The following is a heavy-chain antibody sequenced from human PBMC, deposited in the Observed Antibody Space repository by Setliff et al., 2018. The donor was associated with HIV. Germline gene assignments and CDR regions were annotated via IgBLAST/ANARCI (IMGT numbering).Heavy chain of an antibody. CDR1: GFTFTNYY. V-gene: IGHV3-74*01. D-gene: IGHD1-7*01. J-gene: IGHJ3*02. Sequence: PGGSLRLSCAASGFTFTNYYMHWVRQVPGKGLVWVSLISRDGDNSHYADSVKGRFTISRDNAKNTLYLQMSSLREEDTAVYYCTKDGDYFNWDYDAFDIWGQGTMVTVSS. CDR2: ISRDGDNS. CDR3: TKDGDYFNWDYDAFDI.